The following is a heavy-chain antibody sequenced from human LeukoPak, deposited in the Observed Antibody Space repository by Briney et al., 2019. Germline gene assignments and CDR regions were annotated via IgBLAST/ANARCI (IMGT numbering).Heavy chain of an antibody. D-gene: IGHD3-3*01. CDR1: GFTFSSYA. CDR2: ISGSGGST. Sequence: TGGSLRLSCAASGFTFSSYAMSWVRQAPGKGLEWVSAISGSGGSTYNADSVKGRFTISRDNSKNTLYLQMNSLRAEDTAVYYCAKEASYYDFWSGYYRYYFDYWGQGTLVTVSS. CDR3: AKEASYYDFWSGYYRYYFDY. J-gene: IGHJ4*02. V-gene: IGHV3-23*01.